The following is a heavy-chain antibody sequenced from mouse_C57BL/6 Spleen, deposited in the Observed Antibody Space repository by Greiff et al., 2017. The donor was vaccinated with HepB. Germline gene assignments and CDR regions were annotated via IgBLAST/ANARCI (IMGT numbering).Heavy chain of an antibody. J-gene: IGHJ2*01. CDR1: GYTFTSYW. CDR2: IDPSDSET. CDR3: ASGIYDGSFDY. V-gene: IGHV1-52*01. Sequence: VQLQQPGAELVRPGSSVKLSCKASGYTFTSYWMHWVKQRPIQGLEWIGNIDPSDSETHYNQKFKDKATLTVDKSSSTAYMQLSSLTSEDSAVYYCASGIYDGSFDYWGQGTTLTVSS. D-gene: IGHD2-3*01.